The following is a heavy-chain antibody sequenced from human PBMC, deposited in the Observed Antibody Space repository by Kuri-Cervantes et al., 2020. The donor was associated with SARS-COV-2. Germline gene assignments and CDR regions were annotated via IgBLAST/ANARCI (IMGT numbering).Heavy chain of an antibody. CDR2: IRYDGSNK. Sequence: GESLKISCAASGFTFSSYGMHWVRQAPGKGLEWVAFIRYDGSNKYYADSVKGRLTISRDNSKNTLYLQMNSLRAEDTAVYYCAKDSVRFLEWLYYMDVWGKGTTVTVSS. CDR1: GFTFSSYG. D-gene: IGHD3-3*01. J-gene: IGHJ6*03. V-gene: IGHV3-30*02. CDR3: AKDSVRFLEWLYYMDV.